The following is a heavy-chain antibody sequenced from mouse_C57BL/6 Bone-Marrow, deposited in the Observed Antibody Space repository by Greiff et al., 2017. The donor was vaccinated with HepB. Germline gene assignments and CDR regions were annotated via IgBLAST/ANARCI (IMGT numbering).Heavy chain of an antibody. CDR1: GYTFTSYW. V-gene: IGHV1-50*01. CDR3: ARGGLRGFAY. Sequence: QVQLQQPGAELVKPGASVKLSCKASGYTFTSYWMQWVKQRPGQGLAWIGEIDPSDSYTNYNQKFKGKATLTVDTSSSTAYMQLSSLTSEDSAVYYCARGGLRGFAYWGQGTLVTVSA. D-gene: IGHD2-4*01. CDR2: IDPSDSYT. J-gene: IGHJ3*01.